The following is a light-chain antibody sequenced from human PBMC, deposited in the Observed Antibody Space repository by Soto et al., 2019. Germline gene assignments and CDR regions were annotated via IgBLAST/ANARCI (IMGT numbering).Light chain of an antibody. CDR2: GVN. CDR1: ISDFVLYNY. Sequence: QSVLTQPASVSGSPGQSITISCSGTISDFVLYNYVSWYQQHPGKAPKLMIYGVNNRPSGVSNRFSGSKSGNTASLTISGLQADDEADHYCSSYTTSSALQVFGTGTKVTVL. V-gene: IGLV2-14*01. CDR3: SSYTTSSALQV. J-gene: IGLJ1*01.